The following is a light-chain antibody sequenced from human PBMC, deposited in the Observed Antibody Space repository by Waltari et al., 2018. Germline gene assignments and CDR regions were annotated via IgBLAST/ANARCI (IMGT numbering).Light chain of an antibody. Sequence: DIVMTQSPLSLPVTPGEPASISYRSSHSLLHSNGYNYLVWYLQKPGQSPQLLIYLGSNRASGVPDRFSGSGSGTDFTLKISRVEAEDVGVYYCMQALQTPPTFGGGTKVEIK. V-gene: IGKV2-28*01. CDR3: MQALQTPPT. J-gene: IGKJ4*01. CDR2: LGS. CDR1: HSLLHSNGYNY.